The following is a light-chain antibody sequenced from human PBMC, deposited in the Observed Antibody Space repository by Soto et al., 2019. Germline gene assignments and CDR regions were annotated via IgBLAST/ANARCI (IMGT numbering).Light chain of an antibody. Sequence: QPALTQPASVYGSPGQSITISCTGTNSDVGAYNYVSWYQQHPGKAPKLMIYDVTNRPSGVSNRFSGSKSGYTASLTISGLQAEDEADYYCSSYTTSSTYVFGTGTKVTVL. V-gene: IGLV2-14*03. CDR3: SSYTTSSTYV. CDR2: DVT. J-gene: IGLJ1*01. CDR1: NSDVGAYNY.